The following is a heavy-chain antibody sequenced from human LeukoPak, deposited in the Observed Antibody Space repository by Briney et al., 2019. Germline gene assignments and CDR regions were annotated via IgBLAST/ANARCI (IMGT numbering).Heavy chain of an antibody. D-gene: IGHD3-22*01. V-gene: IGHV3-53*01. CDR2: IYSGGST. CDR3: ASTLLYYYDSRDAFDI. Sequence: GGSLRLSCAASGFTVSSNYMSWVRQAPGKGLEWVSVIYSGGSTYYADSVKGRFTISRDNSKNTLYLQMNSLRAEDTAVYYCASTLLYYYDSRDAFDIWGQGTMVTVSS. CDR1: GFTVSSNY. J-gene: IGHJ3*02.